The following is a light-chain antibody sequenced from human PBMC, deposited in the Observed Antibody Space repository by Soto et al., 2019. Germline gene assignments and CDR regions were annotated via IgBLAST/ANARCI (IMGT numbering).Light chain of an antibody. CDR2: DVS. Sequence: QSVLTQPRSVSGSPGQSVTISCTGTSSDVGGYNYVSWYQQHPGKAPKLMIYDVSKRPSGVPDRFSGSKSGNTASLTISGLQAEDEADYHCCSYAGSYTFLVFGGGTKLTVL. CDR1: SSDVGGYNY. J-gene: IGLJ2*01. CDR3: CSYAGSYTFLV. V-gene: IGLV2-11*01.